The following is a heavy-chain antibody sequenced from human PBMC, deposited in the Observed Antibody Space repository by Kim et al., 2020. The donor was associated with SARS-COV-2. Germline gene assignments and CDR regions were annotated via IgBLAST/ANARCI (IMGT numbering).Heavy chain of an antibody. CDR2: IGTTGDT. CDR1: GFTFSSYD. D-gene: IGHD6-6*01. Sequence: GGSLRLSCAASGFTFSSYDMHWVRQPAGKGLEWVSAIGTTGDTYYPGSVKGRFTISRENAKNSLYLQMNTLRVGDTAVYYCARGRHYSSSSGWFDPWGQG. CDR3: ARGRHYSSSSGWFDP. V-gene: IGHV3-13*01. J-gene: IGHJ5*02.